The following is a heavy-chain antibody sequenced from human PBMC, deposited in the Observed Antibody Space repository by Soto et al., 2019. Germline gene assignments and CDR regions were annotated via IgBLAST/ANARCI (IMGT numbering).Heavy chain of an antibody. CDR1: GGTFSSYA. V-gene: IGHV1-69*13. CDR2: IIPIFGTA. CDR3: ATPDREMAKISPNFDY. J-gene: IGHJ4*02. Sequence: GASVKVSCKASGGTFSSYAISWVRQAPGQGLEWMGGIIPIFGTANYAQKFQGRVTITADESTSTAYMELSSLRSEDTAVYYCATPDREMAKISPNFDYWGQGTLVTVSS. D-gene: IGHD5-12*01.